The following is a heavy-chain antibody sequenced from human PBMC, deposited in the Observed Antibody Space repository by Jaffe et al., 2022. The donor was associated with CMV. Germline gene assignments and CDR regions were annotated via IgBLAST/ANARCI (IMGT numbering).Heavy chain of an antibody. CDR2: ISYDGSNK. CDR1: GFTFSSYG. Sequence: QVQLVESGGGVVQPGRSLRLSCAASGFTFSSYGMHWVRQAPGKGLEWVAVISYDGSNKYYADSVKGRFTISRDNSKNTLYLQMNSLRAEDTAVYYCAKLIHYYYGMDVWGQGTTVTVSS. D-gene: IGHD3-22*01. V-gene: IGHV3-30*18. J-gene: IGHJ6*02. CDR3: AKLIHYYYGMDV.